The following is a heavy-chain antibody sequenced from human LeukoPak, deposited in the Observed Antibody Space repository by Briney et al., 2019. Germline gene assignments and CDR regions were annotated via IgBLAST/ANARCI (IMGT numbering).Heavy chain of an antibody. CDR2: VIPILGTA. CDR1: GGTLSSYA. CDR3: ARESSSWYYFFY. J-gene: IGHJ4*02. D-gene: IGHD6-13*01. V-gene: IGHV1-69*11. Sequence: SVKVSCKASGGTLSSYAISWVRQAPGQGLEGMGRVIPILGTANYPQKFQRRVTNTTDESTSTAYMELSSLRSEDTGVYYCARESSSWYYFFYWGQGTLVTVSS.